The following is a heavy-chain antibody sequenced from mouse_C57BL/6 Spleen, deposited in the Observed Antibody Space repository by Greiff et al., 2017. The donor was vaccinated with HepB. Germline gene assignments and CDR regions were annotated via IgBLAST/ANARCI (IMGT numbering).Heavy chain of an antibody. CDR3: ASAWGGSTLAWFAY. J-gene: IGHJ3*01. CDR2: ISDGSSYP. CDR1: GFTFSSYA. D-gene: IGHD1-1*02. Sequence: EVKLVESGGGLVKPGGSLKLSCAASGFTFSSYAMSWVRQTPDKRLEWVATISDGSSYPYYPDNVKGRFTISRDNSKNNLYLQMIHLKSEDTAIYYCASAWGGSTLAWFAYWGQGTLVTFSA. V-gene: IGHV5-4*03.